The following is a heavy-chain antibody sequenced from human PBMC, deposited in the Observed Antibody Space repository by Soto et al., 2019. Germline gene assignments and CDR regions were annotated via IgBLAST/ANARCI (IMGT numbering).Heavy chain of an antibody. V-gene: IGHV4-34*01. J-gene: IGHJ4*02. CDR1: GGSFSGYY. CDR2: INHSGST. CDR3: ARYYDILTRYPN. D-gene: IGHD3-9*01. Sequence: PSETLCLTCAVYGGSFSGYYWSWIRQPPGKGLEWIGEINHSGSTNYNPSLKSRVTISVDTSKNQFSLKLSSVTAADTAVYYCARYYDILTRYPNWAQGTLVTVSS.